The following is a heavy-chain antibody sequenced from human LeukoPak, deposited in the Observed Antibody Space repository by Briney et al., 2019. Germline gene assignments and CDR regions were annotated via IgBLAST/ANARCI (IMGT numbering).Heavy chain of an antibody. CDR2: VRFDGSDK. CDR1: GFTFRSHD. J-gene: IGHJ3*02. CDR3: AKSLYPDAFEI. V-gene: IGHV3-30*02. D-gene: IGHD2-8*01. Sequence: GRSLRLSCAAAGFTFRSHDMHWARQAPGKGLEWVTFVRFDGSDKKYADSVKGRFTISIDNSKNTLSLQMISLRAEDTAVYYCAKSLYPDAFEIWGQGTMVTVS.